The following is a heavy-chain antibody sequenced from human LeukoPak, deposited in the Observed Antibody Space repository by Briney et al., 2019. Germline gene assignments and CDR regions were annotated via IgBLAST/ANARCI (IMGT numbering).Heavy chain of an antibody. CDR1: GYTFTGYY. J-gene: IGHJ4*02. D-gene: IGHD4-17*01. Sequence: GASVKVSCNTFGYTFTGYYMHWVRQAPGQGLEWMGWFNPTSGDTHYAQKFQGRVTMTRDTSISTAHMELSRLRSDDTAVYYCARGTDADYLLPDYWGQGTLLTVSS. V-gene: IGHV1-2*02. CDR3: ARGTDADYLLPDY. CDR2: FNPTSGDT.